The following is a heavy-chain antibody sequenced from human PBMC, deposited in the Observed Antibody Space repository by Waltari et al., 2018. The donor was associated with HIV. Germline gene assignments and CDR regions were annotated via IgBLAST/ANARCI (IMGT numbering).Heavy chain of an antibody. Sequence: QLQLVQSGAEVKTPGASGQVSCKVAGYTLPELSIHSARQAPGKGLEWMGGFDPEDGETIYAQKFQGRVTMTEDTSTDTAYMELSSLRSEDTAVYYCATDGVRAGTGDWGQGTLVTVSS. D-gene: IGHD6-19*01. J-gene: IGHJ4*02. CDR3: ATDGVRAGTGD. CDR2: FDPEDGET. CDR1: GYTLPELS. V-gene: IGHV1-24*01.